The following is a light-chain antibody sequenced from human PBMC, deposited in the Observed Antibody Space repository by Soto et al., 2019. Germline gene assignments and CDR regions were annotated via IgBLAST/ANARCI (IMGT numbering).Light chain of an antibody. J-gene: IGLJ3*02. CDR2: DVN. CDR3: TSDTTLSTQV. V-gene: IGLV2-14*01. CDR1: SSDVAYYNY. Sequence: QSALTQPASVSGSPGQSITISCTGTSSDVAYYNYVSWYQHQPGKAHKLIIYDVNNRPSGVSNRFSGSSSGNTASLTISGLHTEDEADYYCTSDTTLSTQVFGGGTKLTVL.